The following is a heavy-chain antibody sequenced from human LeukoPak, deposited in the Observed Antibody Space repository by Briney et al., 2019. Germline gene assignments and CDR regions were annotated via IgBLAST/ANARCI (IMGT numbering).Heavy chain of an antibody. CDR3: ARDSGHSGYDLDY. V-gene: IGHV3-7*01. Sequence: GGSLRLSCAASGFLFSRYWMSWVRQAPGKGLEWVANIKEDGSEKYYVESMKGRFTISRDNVKNSLYLQINSLRAEDTAVYYCARDSGHSGYDLDYWGQGTLVTVSS. D-gene: IGHD5-12*01. J-gene: IGHJ4*02. CDR2: IKEDGSEK. CDR1: GFLFSRYW.